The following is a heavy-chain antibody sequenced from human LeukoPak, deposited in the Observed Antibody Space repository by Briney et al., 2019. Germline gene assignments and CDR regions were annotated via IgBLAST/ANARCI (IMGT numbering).Heavy chain of an antibody. J-gene: IGHJ4*02. Sequence: GGSLRLSCAASGFTFSSYAMSWVRQAPGKGLEWVSAISDSGGNTYYADSVKGRFTISRDNSKNTLYLQMNSLRAEDTAVYYCAKPNDDSSVYYDDYFGYWGQGTLVTVSS. D-gene: IGHD3-22*01. CDR3: AKPNDDSSVYYDDYFGY. CDR2: ISDSGGNT. CDR1: GFTFSSYA. V-gene: IGHV3-23*01.